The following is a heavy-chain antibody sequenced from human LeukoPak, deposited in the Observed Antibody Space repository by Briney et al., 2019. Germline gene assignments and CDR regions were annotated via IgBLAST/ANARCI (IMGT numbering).Heavy chain of an antibody. Sequence: ASVKVSCKASGYTFTGYYMHWVRQAPGQGLEWMGWINPNSCGTNYAQKFQGRVTMTRDTSISTAYMELSRLRSDDTAVYYCARDLSGYEGYYFDYWGQGTLVTVSS. CDR2: INPNSCGT. J-gene: IGHJ4*02. CDR1: GYTFTGYY. V-gene: IGHV1-2*02. D-gene: IGHD5-12*01. CDR3: ARDLSGYEGYYFDY.